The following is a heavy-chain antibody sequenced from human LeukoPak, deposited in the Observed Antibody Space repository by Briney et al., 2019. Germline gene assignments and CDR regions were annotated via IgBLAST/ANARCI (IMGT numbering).Heavy chain of an antibody. D-gene: IGHD6-13*01. J-gene: IGHJ4*02. Sequence: GGSLRLSCAASGFTFSDYYMSWIRQAPGKGLECVAYMSSSGISLYYADSVKGRFTISRDNAKNSLYLQMNSLRAEDTAVYYCARDRAHNSWSDYWGQGTLVTVSS. CDR3: ARDRAHNSWSDY. V-gene: IGHV3-11*04. CDR1: GFTFSDYY. CDR2: MSSSGISL.